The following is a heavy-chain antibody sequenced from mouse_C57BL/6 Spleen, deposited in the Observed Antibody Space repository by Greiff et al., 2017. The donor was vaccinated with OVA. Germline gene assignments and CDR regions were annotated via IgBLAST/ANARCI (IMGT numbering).Heavy chain of an antibody. CDR1: GFSFNTYA. Sequence: EVMLVESGGGLVQPKGSLKLSCAASGFSFNTYAMNWVRQAPGKGLEWVARIRSKSNNYATYYADSVKDRFTISRDDSESMLYLQMNNLKTEDTAMYYCVRELGPCFAYWGQGTLVTVSA. CDR2: IRSKSNNYAT. J-gene: IGHJ3*01. V-gene: IGHV10-1*01. D-gene: IGHD4-1*01. CDR3: VRELGPCFAY.